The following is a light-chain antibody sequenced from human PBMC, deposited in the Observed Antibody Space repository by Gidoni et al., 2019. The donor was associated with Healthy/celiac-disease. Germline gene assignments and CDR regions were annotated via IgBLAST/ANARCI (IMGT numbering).Light chain of an antibody. V-gene: IGLV1-40*01. CDR3: QSYDSSLSGSRDVV. J-gene: IGLJ2*01. CDR2: GNS. CDR1: SSTIGAGYD. Sequence: QSVLPQPPSVSGAPGQRVTISCPGSSSTIGAGYDVHWYQQLPGTAPKLLIYGNSNRPSGVPDRFSGSKSGTSASLAITGLQAEDEADYYCQSYDSSLSGSRDVVFGGGTKLTVL.